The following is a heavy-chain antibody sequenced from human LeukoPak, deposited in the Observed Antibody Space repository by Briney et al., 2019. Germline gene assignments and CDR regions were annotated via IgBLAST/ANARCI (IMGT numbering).Heavy chain of an antibody. Sequence: SETLSLTCTVSGGSISSYYWSWIRQPPGKGLEWIGYIYYSGSTNYNPSLKSRVTISVDTSKNQFSLKLSSVTAADTAVYYCARVYDSSGYSTGPFDYWGQGTLVTVSS. J-gene: IGHJ4*02. D-gene: IGHD3-22*01. V-gene: IGHV4-59*01. CDR1: GGSISSYY. CDR2: IYYSGST. CDR3: ARVYDSSGYSTGPFDY.